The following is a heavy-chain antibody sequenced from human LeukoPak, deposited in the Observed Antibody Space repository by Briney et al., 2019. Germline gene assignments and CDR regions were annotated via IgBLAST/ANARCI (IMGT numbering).Heavy chain of an antibody. CDR1: GFTFSSYS. CDR3: ARDPRGKVGATVGL. Sequence: GGSLRLSCAASGFTFSSYSMNWVRQAPGKGLEWLSSISSSSSYIYYADSVKGRFTISRDNAKNSLYLQMNSLRAEDTAVYYCARDPRGKVGATVGLWGQGTLVTVSS. V-gene: IGHV3-21*01. J-gene: IGHJ4*02. CDR2: ISSSSSYI. D-gene: IGHD1-26*01.